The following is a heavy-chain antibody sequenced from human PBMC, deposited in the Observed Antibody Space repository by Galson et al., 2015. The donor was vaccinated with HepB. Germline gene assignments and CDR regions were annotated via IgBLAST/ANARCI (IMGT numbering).Heavy chain of an antibody. CDR1: GYTFTNYD. J-gene: IGHJ3*02. Sequence: SVKVSCKASGYTFTNYDINWVRQATGQGLEWMGIINPSGGSTSYAQKFQGRVTMTRDTSTSTVYMELSSLRSEDTAVYYCARAVTQINYYYDSSGYDAFDIWGQGTMVTVSS. D-gene: IGHD3-22*01. CDR3: ARAVTQINYYYDSSGYDAFDI. CDR2: INPSGGST. V-gene: IGHV1-46*01.